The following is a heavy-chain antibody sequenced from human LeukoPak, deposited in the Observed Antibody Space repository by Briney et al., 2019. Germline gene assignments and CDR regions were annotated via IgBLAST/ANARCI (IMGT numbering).Heavy chain of an antibody. D-gene: IGHD3-3*01. J-gene: IGHJ4*02. CDR2: IRSKAYGGTT. V-gene: IGHV3-49*04. CDR3: TSYYDFWSGGYDY. Sequence: GGSLRLSCAASGFTASNNYMSWVRQAPGKGLEWVGFIRSKAYGGTTEYAASVKGRFTISRDDSKSIAYLQMNSLKTEDTAVYYCTSYYDFWSGGYDYWGQGTLVTVSS. CDR1: GFTASNNY.